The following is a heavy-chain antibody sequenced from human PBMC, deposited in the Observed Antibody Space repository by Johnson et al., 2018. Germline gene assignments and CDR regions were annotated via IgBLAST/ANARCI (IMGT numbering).Heavy chain of an antibody. CDR2: IIPIFGTA. CDR1: GGTFSSYA. J-gene: IGHJ3*02. Sequence: QVQLVESGAEVKKPGSSVKVSCKASGGTFSSYAISWVRQAPGQGLEWMGGIIPIFGTANYAQTFQGRVTITADESTSTAYMELSGLRSDDPAGYSCARDLSLVTASHDAFDIWGQGTMVTVSS. V-gene: IGHV1-69*01. CDR3: ARDLSLVTASHDAFDI. D-gene: IGHD2-21*02.